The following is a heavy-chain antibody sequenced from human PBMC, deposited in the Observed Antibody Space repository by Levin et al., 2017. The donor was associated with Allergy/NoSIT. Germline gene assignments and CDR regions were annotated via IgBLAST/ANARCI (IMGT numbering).Heavy chain of an antibody. CDR3: ARVPEYYDFWSGYYYYYGMDV. V-gene: IGHV3-48*01. J-gene: IGHJ6*02. D-gene: IGHD3-3*01. CDR2: ISSSSSTI. CDR1: GFTFSSYS. Sequence: GGSLRLSCAASGFTFSSYSMNWVRQAPGKGLEWVSYISSSSSTIYYADSVKGRFTISRDNAKNSLYLQMNSLRAEDTAVYYCARVPEYYDFWSGYYYYYGMDVWGQGTTVTVSS.